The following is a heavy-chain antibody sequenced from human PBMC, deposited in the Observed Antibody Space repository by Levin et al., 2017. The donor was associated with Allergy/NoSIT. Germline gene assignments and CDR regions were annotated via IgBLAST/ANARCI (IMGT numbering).Heavy chain of an antibody. CDR1: GFTFSSYW. CDR2: IKQDGSEK. CDR3: ARGGVVVVAALDY. Sequence: PGGSLRLSCAASGFTFSSYWMSWVRQAPGKGLEWVANIKQDGSEKYYVDSVKGRFTISRDNAKNSLYLQMNSLRAEDTAVYYCARGGVVVVAALDYWGQGTLVTVSS. D-gene: IGHD2-15*01. V-gene: IGHV3-7*03. J-gene: IGHJ4*02.